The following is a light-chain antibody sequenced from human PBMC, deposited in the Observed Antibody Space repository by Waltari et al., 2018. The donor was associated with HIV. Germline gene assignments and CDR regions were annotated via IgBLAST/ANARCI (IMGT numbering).Light chain of an antibody. CDR1: TSNVRNNY. CDR2: RNN. J-gene: IGLJ2*01. V-gene: IGLV1-47*01. CDR3: AVWDDRLSGRL. Sequence: QSVLAQPRSVSGTPGQTDNISCSGSTSNVRNNYVYWYQQVTGVAPKLLMYRNNQRPSGVPDRCSGSKSGTSASLAISGLRTEDEAEYYCAVWDDRLSGRLFGGGTKVTVL.